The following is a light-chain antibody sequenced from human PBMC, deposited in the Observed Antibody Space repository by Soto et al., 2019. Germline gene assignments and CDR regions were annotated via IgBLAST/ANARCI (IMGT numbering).Light chain of an antibody. Sequence: DIQMTQSPSTLSASVGDRVTITCRASQSIRNWLAWYQQKPGKAPKLLIYDASSLESGVPSRFSGSGSGIEFTLTISSLQPDDFATYYCQQYNDYWTFGQGTKVDIK. CDR3: QQYNDYWT. J-gene: IGKJ1*01. CDR1: QSIRNW. V-gene: IGKV1-5*01. CDR2: DAS.